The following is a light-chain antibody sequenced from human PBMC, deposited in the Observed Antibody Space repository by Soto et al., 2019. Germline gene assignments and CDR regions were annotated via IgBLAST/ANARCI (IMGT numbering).Light chain of an antibody. CDR2: GAS. CDR1: QVTSRY. CDR3: LQYSTSPSS. Sequence: ENVLTQSPGTLSLSPGERATLSCRASQVTSRYLSWYQQRPDQAPRLLIYGASSRATGIPEGFMGRGSGPDFRLVISRVEPEDCAVYYCLQYSTSPSSFGQGARLEIK. J-gene: IGKJ5*01. V-gene: IGKV3-20*01.